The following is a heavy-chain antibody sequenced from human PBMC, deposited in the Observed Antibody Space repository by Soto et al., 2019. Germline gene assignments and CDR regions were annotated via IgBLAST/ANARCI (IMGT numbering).Heavy chain of an antibody. CDR3: AREHSTALAFDI. D-gene: IGHD4-4*01. J-gene: IGHJ3*02. V-gene: IGHV1-69*13. CDR1: GGTFSSYA. CDR2: IIPIFGTA. Sequence: SVKVSCKASGGTFSSYAISWVRQAPGQGLEWMGGIIPIFGTANYAQKFQGRVTITADESTSTAYMELSSLRPEDTAVYYCAREHSTALAFDIWGQGTMVTVSS.